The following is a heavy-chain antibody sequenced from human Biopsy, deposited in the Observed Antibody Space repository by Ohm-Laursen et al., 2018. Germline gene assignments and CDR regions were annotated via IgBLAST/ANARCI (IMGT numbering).Heavy chain of an antibody. Sequence: SSVTVSCKASGRTFTNYAISWVRQAPGQGLEWMGGIIPIFGTANYAQKFQGRVTITADESTSTAYMELSSLRSDDTAVYYCARDALGGGSYRFFYWGQGSLVTVSS. V-gene: IGHV1-69*01. D-gene: IGHD1-26*01. J-gene: IGHJ4*02. CDR1: GRTFTNYA. CDR3: ARDALGGGSYRFFY. CDR2: IIPIFGTA.